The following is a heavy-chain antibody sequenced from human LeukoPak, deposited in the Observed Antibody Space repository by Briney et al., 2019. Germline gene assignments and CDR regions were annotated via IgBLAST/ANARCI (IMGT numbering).Heavy chain of an antibody. CDR2: INSDGSST. V-gene: IGHV3-74*01. CDR1: GFTFRSYW. J-gene: IGHJ5*02. CDR3: ARDRAGYCSGDSCYNWFDP. Sequence: PGGSLRLSCAASGFTFRSYWMHWVRQAPGQGLVWVSRINSDGSSTSYADSVKGRFTISRDNAKNTLYLQMNSLRAEDTAVYYCARDRAGYCSGDSCYNWFDPWGQGTLVTVSS. D-gene: IGHD2-15*01.